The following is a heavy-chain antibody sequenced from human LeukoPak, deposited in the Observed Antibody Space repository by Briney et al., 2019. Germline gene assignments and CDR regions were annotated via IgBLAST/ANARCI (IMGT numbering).Heavy chain of an antibody. CDR2: ISGSGGST. CDR3: AKDRWFSVGPRVFGY. CDR1: GFTFSSYA. Sequence: GGSLRLSCAASGFTFSSYAMSWVRQAPGKGLEWVSAISGSGGSTYYADSVKGRFTISRDNSKNTLYLQMNSLRAEDTAVYYCAKDRWFSVGPRVFGYWGQGTLVTVSS. V-gene: IGHV3-23*01. J-gene: IGHJ4*02. D-gene: IGHD3-9*01.